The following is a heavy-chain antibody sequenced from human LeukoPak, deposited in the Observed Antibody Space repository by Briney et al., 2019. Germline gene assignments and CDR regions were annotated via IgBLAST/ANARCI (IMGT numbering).Heavy chain of an antibody. D-gene: IGHD6-13*01. CDR1: GGTFSSYA. J-gene: IGHJ4*02. CDR2: ISAYNGNT. V-gene: IGHV1-18*01. CDR3: ARSEGIAAAGDFDY. Sequence: ASVKVSCKASGGTFSSYAISWVRQAPGQGLEWMGWISAYNGNTNYAQKLQGRVTMTTDTSTSTAYMELRSLRSDDTAVYYCARSEGIAAAGDFDYWGQGTLVTVSS.